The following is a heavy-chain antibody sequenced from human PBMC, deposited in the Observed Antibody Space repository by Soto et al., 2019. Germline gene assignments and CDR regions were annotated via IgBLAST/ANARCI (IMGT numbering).Heavy chain of an antibody. CDR2: ISYDGSNK. CDR1: GFTFSSYA. Sequence: SLRLSCAASGFTFSSYAMHWVRQAPGKGLEWVAVISYDGSNKYYADSVKGRFTISRDNSKNTLYLQMNSLRAEDTAVYYCAREKDDSSGYTYFDYWGQGTMVTVYS. CDR3: AREKDDSSGYTYFDY. J-gene: IGHJ4*02. D-gene: IGHD3-22*01. V-gene: IGHV3-30-3*01.